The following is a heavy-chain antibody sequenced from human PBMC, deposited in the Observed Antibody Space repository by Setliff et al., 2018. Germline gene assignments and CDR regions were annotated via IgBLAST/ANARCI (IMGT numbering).Heavy chain of an antibody. CDR3: ARPSLGIGGGSRFDN. Sequence: SETLSLTCTVSCGSFRSSRYYWGWIRQPPGKGLEWIGNIHYGGFFWYSPSLKSRVTISVDTSKNQFSLKLSSVTAADTAVYYCARPSLGIGGGSRFDNWGQGTRVTVSS. CDR2: IHYGGFF. V-gene: IGHV4-39*01. J-gene: IGHJ4*02. D-gene: IGHD3-10*01. CDR1: CGSFRSSRYY.